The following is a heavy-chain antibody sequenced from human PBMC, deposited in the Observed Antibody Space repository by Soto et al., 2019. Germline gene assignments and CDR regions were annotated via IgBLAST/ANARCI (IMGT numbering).Heavy chain of an antibody. V-gene: IGHV3-30*18. CDR2: ISYDGNNK. Sequence: QVQLVESGGGVVQPGRSLRLSCAASGFTFSTYGMHWVRQAPGKGLEWVAVISYDGNNKYYADSVKGRFTISRDNSKNTLYLQMSSLRAEDTAVYYCEKSVYNWHDGFFDYWGQGTLVTVSS. J-gene: IGHJ4*02. CDR1: GFTFSTYG. CDR3: EKSVYNWHDGFFDY. D-gene: IGHD1-1*01.